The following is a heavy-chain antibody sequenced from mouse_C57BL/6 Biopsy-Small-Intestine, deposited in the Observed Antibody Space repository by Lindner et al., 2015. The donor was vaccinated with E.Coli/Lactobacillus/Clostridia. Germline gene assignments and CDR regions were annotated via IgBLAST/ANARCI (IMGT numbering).Heavy chain of an antibody. CDR3: ARSIYEYFDY. CDR2: IYPGGGYT. CDR1: GYTFTNYW. J-gene: IGHJ2*01. Sequence: VQLQESGAEVVRPGTSVKMSCKASGYTFTNYWINWAKQRPGHGLEWIGDIYPGGGYTNYNEKFKGKATLTADKSSSTAYMQFSSLTSEDSAIYYCARSIYEYFDYWGQGTTLTVSS. V-gene: IGHV1-63*01. D-gene: IGHD2-3*01.